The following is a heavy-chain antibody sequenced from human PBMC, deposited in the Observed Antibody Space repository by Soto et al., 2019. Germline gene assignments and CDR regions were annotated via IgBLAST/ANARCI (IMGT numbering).Heavy chain of an antibody. V-gene: IGHV5-51*06. CDR3: ARELGEYSSTSGFEY. J-gene: IGHJ4*02. CDR2: IYPGDSNI. D-gene: IGHD6-6*01. CDR1: GYSFSSHW. Sequence: GESLKISCKGSGYSFSSHWIGWVRQMPGNGLEWMGIIYPGDSNIRYSPSFEGQIDMSADRSINTAYLRLSRLKASHTATYYCARELGEYSSTSGFEYGGQGALVAVSS.